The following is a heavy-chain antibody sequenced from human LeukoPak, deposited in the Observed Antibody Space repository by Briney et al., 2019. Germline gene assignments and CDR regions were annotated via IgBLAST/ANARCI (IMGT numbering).Heavy chain of an antibody. CDR2: INWNGETI. D-gene: IGHD7-27*01. V-gene: IGHV3-20*04. CDR1: GFTFDDFG. CDR3: AKEKGANWDPFDY. J-gene: IGHJ4*02. Sequence: GGSLRLSCATSGFTFDDFGMAWVRQVPGKGPEWASGINWNGETIAYRDSVKGRFTISRDSARRSVYLQMNSLRDEDTALYYCAKEKGANWDPFDYWGRGTLVIVSS.